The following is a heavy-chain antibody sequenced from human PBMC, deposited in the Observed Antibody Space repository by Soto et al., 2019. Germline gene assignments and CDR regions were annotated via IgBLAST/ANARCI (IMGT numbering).Heavy chain of an antibody. CDR3: ARTYCSSTSCYLDY. Sequence: SETLSLTCTVSGGPISSYYWSWIRQPPGKGLDWIGYINYSGSTNYNPSLKSRVTLSVDTSKNQFSLKLRSVTSADTAVYYCARTYCSSTSCYLDYWGQGTLVTVSS. D-gene: IGHD2-2*01. V-gene: IGHV4-59*01. CDR1: GGPISSYY. CDR2: INYSGST. J-gene: IGHJ4*02.